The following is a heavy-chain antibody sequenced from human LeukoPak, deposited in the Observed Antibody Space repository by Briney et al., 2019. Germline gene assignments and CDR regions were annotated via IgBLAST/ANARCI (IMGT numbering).Heavy chain of an antibody. CDR2: IYHSGIT. Sequence: SETLSLTCTVSGSSISSGYYWGWIRQPPGKGLEWIGSIYHSGITYYNPSLKSRVTMSVDTSKNQFSLKLSSVTAADTAVYYCARYSSGWSYLGYWGQGTLVTVSS. D-gene: IGHD6-19*01. J-gene: IGHJ4*02. V-gene: IGHV4-38-2*02. CDR3: ARYSSGWSYLGY. CDR1: GSSISSGYY.